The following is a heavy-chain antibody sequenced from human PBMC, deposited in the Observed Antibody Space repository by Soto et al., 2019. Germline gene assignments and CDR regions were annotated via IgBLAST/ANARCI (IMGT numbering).Heavy chain of an antibody. CDR1: GGSISSGGYY. V-gene: IGHV4-31*03. J-gene: IGHJ6*02. CDR3: ARDNGGANGMDV. D-gene: IGHD3-10*01. CDR2: IYYSGST. Sequence: SETLSLTCTVSGGSISSGGYYWSWIRQHPGKGLEWIGYIYYSGSTYYNPSLKSRVTISVDTSKNQFSLKLSSVTAADTAVYYCARDNGGANGMDVWGQGTTVTVSS.